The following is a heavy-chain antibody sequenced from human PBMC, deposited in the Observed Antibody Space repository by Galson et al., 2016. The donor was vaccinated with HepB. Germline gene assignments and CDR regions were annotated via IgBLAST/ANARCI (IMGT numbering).Heavy chain of an antibody. V-gene: IGHV3-21*01. Sequence: SLSLSCAASGFPFSRYGMNWVRQAPGKGLEWVSSISSSSAFIYYADSLKGRFTISRDNAKDSLYLQINSLRGEDTAVYYCARDRGYSGYGAYNWFDPWGQGTLVTVSS. J-gene: IGHJ5*02. CDR2: ISSSSAFI. CDR1: GFPFSRYG. CDR3: ARDRGYSGYGAYNWFDP. D-gene: IGHD5-12*01.